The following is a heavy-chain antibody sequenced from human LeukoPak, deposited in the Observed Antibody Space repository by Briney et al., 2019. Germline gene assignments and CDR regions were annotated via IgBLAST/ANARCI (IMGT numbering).Heavy chain of an antibody. Sequence: SETLSLTCTVSGGSISSYYWSWIRQPAGKGLEWIGRIYTSGSTNYNPSLKSRVTMSVDTSKNQFSLKLSSVTAADTAVYYCARGTRYRIYYYYYMDVWGKGTTVTVSS. CDR2: IYTSGST. J-gene: IGHJ6*03. CDR3: ARGTRYRIYYYYYMDV. D-gene: IGHD1-1*01. V-gene: IGHV4-4*07. CDR1: GGSISSYY.